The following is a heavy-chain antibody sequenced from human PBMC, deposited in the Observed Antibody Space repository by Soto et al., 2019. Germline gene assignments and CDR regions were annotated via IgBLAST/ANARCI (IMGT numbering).Heavy chain of an antibody. Sequence: QVQLVQSGAEVQKPGSSVKVSCKASGGTFSSYTISWVRQAPGQGLEWMGRIIPILGIANYAQKFQGRVTITADKSTSTAYMELSSLRSEDTAVYYCARDGGDCSGGSCYSGLFDYWGQGTLVTVSS. D-gene: IGHD2-15*01. CDR3: ARDGGDCSGGSCYSGLFDY. J-gene: IGHJ4*02. CDR1: GGTFSSYT. CDR2: IIPILGIA. V-gene: IGHV1-69*08.